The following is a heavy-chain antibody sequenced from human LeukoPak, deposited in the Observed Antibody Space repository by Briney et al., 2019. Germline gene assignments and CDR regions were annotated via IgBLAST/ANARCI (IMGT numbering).Heavy chain of an antibody. J-gene: IGHJ4*02. V-gene: IGHV3-21*06. CDR1: GLTFSTSG. CDR3: ATETNGRHYDY. CDR2: IGPTGSDR. D-gene: IGHD1-14*01. Sequence: GGSLRLSCTASGLTFSTSGFNWVRQAPGKGLEWVASIGPTGSDRYHADSIKGRFTISRDNANNFLYLQMNSLRAEDTAVYYCATETNGRHYDYWGQGTLLTDSS.